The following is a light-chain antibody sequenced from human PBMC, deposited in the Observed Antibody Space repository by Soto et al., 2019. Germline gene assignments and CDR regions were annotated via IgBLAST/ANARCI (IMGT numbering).Light chain of an antibody. CDR2: AAS. CDR1: QSIGTY. Sequence: AIRMTQSPSSFSASTGDRVTITCRASQSIGTYLAWYQQIPGRAPKLLIFAASTLQRGVPSRFSGSGSGTDFTHTISCLQSEDFATYYCQQYYIYPPTFGGGTKVEIK. CDR3: QQYYIYPPT. J-gene: IGKJ4*01. V-gene: IGKV1-8*01.